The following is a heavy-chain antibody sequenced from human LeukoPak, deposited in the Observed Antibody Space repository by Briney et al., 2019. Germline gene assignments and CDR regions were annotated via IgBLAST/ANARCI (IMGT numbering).Heavy chain of an antibody. CDR2: ISGSGGDT. Sequence: GGSLRLSCAASGFTFSDYYMSWIRQAPGKGLEWVSSISGSGGDTYYADSVKGHFTISRDNSKNTLFLQMNSLRAEDTAVYYCAKARGTDYGDYVIFDYWGQGTLVTVSS. D-gene: IGHD4-17*01. CDR3: AKARGTDYGDYVIFDY. CDR1: GFTFSDYY. V-gene: IGHV3-23*01. J-gene: IGHJ4*02.